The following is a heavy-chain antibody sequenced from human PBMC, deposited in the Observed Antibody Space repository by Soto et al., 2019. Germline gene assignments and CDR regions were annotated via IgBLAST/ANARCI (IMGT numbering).Heavy chain of an antibody. CDR2: IYWDDDK. CDR1: GFSLSTSGVG. Sequence: QITLKESGPTLVKPTQTLTLTCTFSGFSLSTSGVGVRWIRQPPGKALEWLALIYWDDDKRYSPSLKSRLTITKDTSKNQVVLTMTNMDPVDTATYYCAHRRLAAAVDDNVDWFDPWGQGTLVTVAS. J-gene: IGHJ5*02. CDR3: AHRRLAAAVDDNVDWFDP. V-gene: IGHV2-5*02. D-gene: IGHD6-13*01.